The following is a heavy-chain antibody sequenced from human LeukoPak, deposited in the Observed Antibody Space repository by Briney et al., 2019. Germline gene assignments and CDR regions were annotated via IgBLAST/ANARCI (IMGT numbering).Heavy chain of an antibody. J-gene: IGHJ3*02. D-gene: IGHD5-18*01. CDR2: TNHSGST. V-gene: IGHV4-34*01. CDR1: GGSFSGYY. CDR3: ARAAARIQLWLRRAFDI. Sequence: PSETLSLTCAVYGGSFSGYYWSWIRQPPGKGLEWIGETNHSGSTNYNPSLKSRVTISVDTSKNQFSLKLSSVTAADTAVYYCARAAARIQLWLRRAFDIWGQGTMVTVSS.